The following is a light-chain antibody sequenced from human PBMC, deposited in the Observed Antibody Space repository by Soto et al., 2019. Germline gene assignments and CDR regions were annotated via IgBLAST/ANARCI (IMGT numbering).Light chain of an antibody. CDR3: CSYAGYSTLV. J-gene: IGLJ3*02. CDR1: SSDVGSYNF. V-gene: IGLV2-23*01. Sequence: QSALAQPASVSGSPGQSITMSCTGASSDVGSYNFVSWYQQYPGNAPKLIIYGGTKRPSGVSNRFSGSKSGNTASLTISGLQAEDEADYYCCSYAGYSTLVFGGGTKVTVL. CDR2: GGT.